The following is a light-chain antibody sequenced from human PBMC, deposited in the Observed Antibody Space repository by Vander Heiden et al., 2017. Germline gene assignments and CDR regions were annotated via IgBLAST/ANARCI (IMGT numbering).Light chain of an antibody. J-gene: IGLJ3*02. CDR1: GIGSKS. CDR2: DDG. Sequence: YVLTQPPWVAVAPAPTARITVGGHGIGSKSVHWLRQKAGQAPALVSYDDGDRPSWIPERVSVSNSGNTATLTISRVDAGDEADYFCQVWDNSSDQVVFGGGTRLTVL. CDR3: QVWDNSSDQVV. V-gene: IGLV3-21*02.